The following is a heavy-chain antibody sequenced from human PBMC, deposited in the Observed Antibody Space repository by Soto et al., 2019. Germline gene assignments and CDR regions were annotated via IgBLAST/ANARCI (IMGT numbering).Heavy chain of an antibody. CDR1: GFTFSSYA. V-gene: IGHV3-30-3*01. J-gene: IGHJ4*02. D-gene: IGHD6-19*01. CDR3: ASPAGYSSGWDGKNDY. CDR2: ISYDGSNK. Sequence: QVQLVESGGGVVQPGRSLRLSCAASGFTFSSYAMHWVRQAPGKGLEWVAVISYDGSNKYYADSVKGRFTISRDNSKNTLYLQMNSLRAEDTAVYYCASPAGYSSGWDGKNDYWGQGTLVTVSS.